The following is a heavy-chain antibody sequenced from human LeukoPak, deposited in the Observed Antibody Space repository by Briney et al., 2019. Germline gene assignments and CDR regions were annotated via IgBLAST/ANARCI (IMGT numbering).Heavy chain of an antibody. CDR2: IRYDGSNK. D-gene: IGHD3-10*01. CDR1: GFTFSSYG. V-gene: IGHV3-30*02. Sequence: GGSLRLSCAASGFTFSSYGMHWVRQAPGKGLEWVAFIRYDGSNKYYADSVKGRFTTSRDNSKNTLYLQMNSLRAEDTAVYYCARDCYGSGSYPNDAFDIWGQGTMVTVSS. J-gene: IGHJ3*02. CDR3: ARDCYGSGSYPNDAFDI.